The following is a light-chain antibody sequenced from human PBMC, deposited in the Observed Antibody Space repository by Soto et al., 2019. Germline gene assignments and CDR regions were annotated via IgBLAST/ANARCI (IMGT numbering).Light chain of an antibody. CDR2: DAS. V-gene: IGKV1-5*01. Sequence: IQMSQSPSTLSVSVGDRVTITCRASQSISSWLAWHQQKPGKAPELLIYDASKSHFGVPSRFSGSGAGTDFTFTISSLQPEDIATYFCQQYDQLPLTFGEGTKVDIK. CDR3: QQYDQLPLT. CDR1: QSISSW. J-gene: IGKJ4*01.